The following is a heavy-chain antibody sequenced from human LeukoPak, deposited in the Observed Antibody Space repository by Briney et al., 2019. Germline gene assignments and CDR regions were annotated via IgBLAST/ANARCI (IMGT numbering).Heavy chain of an antibody. D-gene: IGHD5-12*01. CDR2: ISYDGSDK. CDR3: ARGRYSGYDTYYFDY. Sequence: GRSLRLSCAASGFTFSSYDMHWVRQAPGKGLEWVAVISYDGSDKYYADSVKGRFTISRDNSKNTLYLQMNSLRAEDTAVYYCARGRYSGYDTYYFDYWGQGTLVTVSS. J-gene: IGHJ4*02. V-gene: IGHV3-30*04. CDR1: GFTFSSYD.